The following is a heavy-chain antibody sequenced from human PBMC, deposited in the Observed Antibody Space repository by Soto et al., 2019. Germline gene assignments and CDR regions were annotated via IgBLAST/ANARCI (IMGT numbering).Heavy chain of an antibody. D-gene: IGHD3-3*01. V-gene: IGHV1-8*01. Sequence: ASVKVSCEASGHIVTTYEFNWEQQAPGQGVESMEWMNPTRGYAVYAQKFNSRVTMTRITSRNTAYLSRSSVRSDDTAVHYGARVKSICGVILYSMDVWG. CDR3: ARVKSICGVILYSMDV. J-gene: IGHJ6*03. CDR1: GHIVTTYE. CDR2: MNPTRGYA.